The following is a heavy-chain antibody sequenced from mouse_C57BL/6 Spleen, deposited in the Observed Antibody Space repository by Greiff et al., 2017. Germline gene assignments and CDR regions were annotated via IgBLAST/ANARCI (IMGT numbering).Heavy chain of an antibody. CDR1: GYTFTSYW. CDR3: ARDGSSPYWYFDV. Sequence: QVQLQQPGAELVRPGTSVKLSCKASGYTFTSYWMHWVKQRPGQGLEWIGVIDPSDSYTNYNQKFKGKATLTVDTSSSTAYMQLSSLTSEDSAVYYCARDGSSPYWYFDVWGTGTTVTVSS. CDR2: IDPSDSYT. D-gene: IGHD1-1*01. V-gene: IGHV1-59*01. J-gene: IGHJ1*03.